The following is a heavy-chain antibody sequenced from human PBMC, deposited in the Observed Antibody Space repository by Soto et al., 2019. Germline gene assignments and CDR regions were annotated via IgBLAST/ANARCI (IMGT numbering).Heavy chain of an antibody. CDR3: AKGDRNSYQLLWVLDY. Sequence: GGSLRLSCAASGFTFSSYAMSWVRQAPGKGLEWVSAISGSGGSTYYADSVKGRFTISRDNSKNTLYLQMNSLRAEDTAVYYCAKGDRNSYQLLWVLDYWGQGTLVTVSS. D-gene: IGHD2-2*01. V-gene: IGHV3-23*01. CDR2: ISGSGGST. J-gene: IGHJ4*02. CDR1: GFTFSSYA.